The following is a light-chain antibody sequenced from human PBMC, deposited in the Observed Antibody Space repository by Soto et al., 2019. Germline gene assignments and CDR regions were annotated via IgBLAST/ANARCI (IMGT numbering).Light chain of an antibody. Sequence: EFVFTQSPGTLSLSPGERATLSCRASQTVRNNYLAWYQQKPGQAHRLLIYDASSRATGIPDRFSGGGSGTDFTLTIRRLEPEDFAVYYCKQYGSSRRTFGQGTKVDIK. CDR2: DAS. V-gene: IGKV3-20*01. CDR1: QTVRNNY. CDR3: KQYGSSRRT. J-gene: IGKJ1*01.